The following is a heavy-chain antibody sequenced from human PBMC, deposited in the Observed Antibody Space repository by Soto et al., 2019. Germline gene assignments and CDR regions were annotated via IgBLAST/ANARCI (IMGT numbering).Heavy chain of an antibody. CDR2: ISYDGSNK. V-gene: IGHV3-30*18. Sequence: QVQLVESGGGVVQPGRSLSLSCAASGFTFSSYGMHWVRQAPGKGLEWVAVISYDGSNKYYADSVKGRFTISRDNSKNTLYLQINSLRAEDTAVYYCAKDQDYYYGMDVWGQGTTVTVSS. J-gene: IGHJ6*02. CDR3: AKDQDYYYGMDV. CDR1: GFTFSSYG.